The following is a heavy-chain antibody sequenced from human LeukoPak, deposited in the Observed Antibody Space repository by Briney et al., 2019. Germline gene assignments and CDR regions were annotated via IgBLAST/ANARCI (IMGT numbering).Heavy chain of an antibody. CDR2: VWGDVSNE. D-gene: IGHD4-11*01. Sequence: PGGSLTLSCVASQFRFPFSHYGMRWVRQAPGRGMGSVAVVWGDVSNELYTVSVKGRFTISRDNSKNTVYLQIDNLRDEDTAVYFCAKDAQRGFDYSNSLEYWGQGTLVTVSS. CDR1: QFRFPFSHYG. J-gene: IGHJ4*02. V-gene: IGHV3-33*06. CDR3: AKDAQRGFDYSNSLEY.